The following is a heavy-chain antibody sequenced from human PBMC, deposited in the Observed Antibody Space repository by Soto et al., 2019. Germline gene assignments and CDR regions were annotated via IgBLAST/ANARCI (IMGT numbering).Heavy chain of an antibody. D-gene: IGHD6-19*01. CDR1: GFTFSSYG. CDR3: AKHLLAEAGYLHGMDV. CDR2: ISHDGSNK. Sequence: QVQLVESGGGVVQPGRSLRLSCAASGFTFSSYGMHWVRQAPGKGLEWVAVISHDGSNKYFADSVKGRFTISRDNSQNTLYLQMNSLRAEDTAVYYCAKHLLAEAGYLHGMDVWGQGTTVTVSS. J-gene: IGHJ6*02. V-gene: IGHV3-30*18.